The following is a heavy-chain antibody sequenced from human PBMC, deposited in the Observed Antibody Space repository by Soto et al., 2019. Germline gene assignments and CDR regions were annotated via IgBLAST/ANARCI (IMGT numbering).Heavy chain of an antibody. D-gene: IGHD4-17*01. Sequence: EVQLVESGGGLVQPGGSLKLSCAASGFTFSDSAMHWVRQASGTGLEWVGRVRSKANTYATAYGASVKGRFTISRDDSKNTAYLQLNSMKTEDTAVYYCARVYDYGGNAHFDYWGQGTLVTVSS. CDR3: ARVYDYGGNAHFDY. CDR2: VRSKANTYAT. V-gene: IGHV3-73*01. CDR1: GFTFSDSA. J-gene: IGHJ4*02.